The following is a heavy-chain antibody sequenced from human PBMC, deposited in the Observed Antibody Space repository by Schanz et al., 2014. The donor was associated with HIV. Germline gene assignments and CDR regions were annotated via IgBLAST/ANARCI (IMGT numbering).Heavy chain of an antibody. CDR1: GYTFISYG. CDR3: ARDRPVIVGATRADGGTDFDY. D-gene: IGHD1-26*01. Sequence: QVQLVQSGTEVKKPGASVKVSCKASGYTFISYGISWVRQAPGQGLEWMGWISAYNGNTNYAQKFHGRLTMTPDTSTSTAYMVLRSMRSDDTAVYYCARDRPVIVGATRADGGTDFDYWGQGTLVTVSS. CDR2: ISAYNGNT. V-gene: IGHV1-18*01. J-gene: IGHJ4*02.